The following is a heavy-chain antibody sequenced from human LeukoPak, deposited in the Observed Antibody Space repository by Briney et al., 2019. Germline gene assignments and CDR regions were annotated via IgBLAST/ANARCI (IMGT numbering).Heavy chain of an antibody. CDR2: ISGSGSST. CDR3: AKRPERGYCSSTSCYNWFDP. V-gene: IGHV3-23*01. CDR1: GFTFSSYA. J-gene: IGHJ5*02. Sequence: GGSLRLSCAASGFTFSSYAMSWVRRAPGKGLEWVSAISGSGSSTYYADSVKGRFTISRDNSKNTLYLQMNSLRAEDTAVYYCAKRPERGYCSSTSCYNWFDPWGQGTLVTVSS. D-gene: IGHD2-2*01.